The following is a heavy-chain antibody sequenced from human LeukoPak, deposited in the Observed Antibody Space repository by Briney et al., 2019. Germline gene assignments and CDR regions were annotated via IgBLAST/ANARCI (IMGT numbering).Heavy chain of an antibody. J-gene: IGHJ4*02. V-gene: IGHV4-39*01. CDR2: IYYSRST. CDR1: GGSISSSSYY. CDR3: AKPAVNLPDDY. Sequence: SETLSLTCTVSGGSISSSSYYWAWIRQPPGKGLEWIGSIYYSRSTYYNPSLKSRVTISVDTSKNQFSLKLSSVTAADTAVYYCAKPAVNLPDDYWGQGTLVTVSS.